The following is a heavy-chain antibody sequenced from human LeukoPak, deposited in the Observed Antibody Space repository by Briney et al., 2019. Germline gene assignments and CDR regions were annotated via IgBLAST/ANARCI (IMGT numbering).Heavy chain of an antibody. D-gene: IGHD3-3*01. V-gene: IGHV3-30*02. Sequence: GGSLRLSCAASGFTFSNYAMHWVRQAPGKGLEWVAFIRYDGSKKYYADSVNGRFTISRDNAKNSLYLQMNSLRAEDTAVYYCASQKTIPDDYWGQGTLVTVSS. CDR1: GFTFSNYA. J-gene: IGHJ4*02. CDR2: IRYDGSKK. CDR3: ASQKTIPDDY.